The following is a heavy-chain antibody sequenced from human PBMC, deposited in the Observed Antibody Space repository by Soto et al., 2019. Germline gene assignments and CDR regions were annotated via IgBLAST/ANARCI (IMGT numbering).Heavy chain of an antibody. CDR2: IDPSDSQT. CDR1: GYSFAGYW. V-gene: IGHV5-10-1*01. Sequence: GESLKISCNGSGYSFAGYWITWVRQKPGKGLEWMGRIDPSDSQTYYSPSFRGHVTISVTKSITTVFLQWSSLRASDTAMYYCARQIYDSDTGPNFQYYFDSWGQGTPVTVS. J-gene: IGHJ4*02. CDR3: ARQIYDSDTGPNFQYYFDS. D-gene: IGHD3-22*01.